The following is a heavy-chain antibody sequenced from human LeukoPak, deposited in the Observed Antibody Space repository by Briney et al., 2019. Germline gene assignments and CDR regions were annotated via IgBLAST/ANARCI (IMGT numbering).Heavy chain of an antibody. V-gene: IGHV4-34*01. CDR3: ARVGLGGYDSYDAFDI. Sequence: PSETLSLTCAVYGGSFSGYYWSWIRQPPGKGLEWIGEINHSGSTNYNPSLKSRVTISVDTSKNQFSLKLSSVTAADTAVYYCARVGLGGYDSYDAFDIWGQGTMVTVSS. CDR2: INHSGST. CDR1: GGSFSGYY. D-gene: IGHD5-12*01. J-gene: IGHJ3*02.